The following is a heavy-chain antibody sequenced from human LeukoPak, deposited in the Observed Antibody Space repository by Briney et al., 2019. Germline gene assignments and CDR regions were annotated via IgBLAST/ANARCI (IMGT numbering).Heavy chain of an antibody. J-gene: IGHJ4*02. CDR1: GGSISSSSYY. CDR2: IYYSGST. D-gene: IGHD3-10*01. V-gene: IGHV4-39*07. CDR3: ARDRVHDPDY. Sequence: SETLSLTCTVSGGSISSSSYYWGWIRQPPGKGLEWIGSIYYSGSTYYNPSLKSRVTISVDTSKNQFSLNLRSVTAADTAVYYCARDRVHDPDYWGQGILVIVSS.